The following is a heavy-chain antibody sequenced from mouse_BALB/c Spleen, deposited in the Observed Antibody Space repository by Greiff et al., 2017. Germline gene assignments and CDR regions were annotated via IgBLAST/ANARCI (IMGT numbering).Heavy chain of an antibody. J-gene: IGHJ4*01. V-gene: IGHV1S127*01. CDR2: IDPSDSYT. Sequence: QVQLQQPGAELVKPGASVKMSCKASGYTFTSYWMHWVKQRPGQGLEWIGVIDPSDSYTSYNQKFKGKATLTVDTSSSTAYMQLSSPTSEDSAVYYCTRYLGGYYAMDYWGQGTSVTVSS. D-gene: IGHD4-1*01. CDR1: GYTFTSYW. CDR3: TRYLGGYYAMDY.